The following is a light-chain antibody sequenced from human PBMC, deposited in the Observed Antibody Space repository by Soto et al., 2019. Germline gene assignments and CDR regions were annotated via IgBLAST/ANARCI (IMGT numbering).Light chain of an antibody. J-gene: IGKJ1*01. V-gene: IGKV1-5*03. CDR1: HSISNC. Sequence: IQMSQSPSTLSASVGDRATITFRASHSISNCLAWYQQKPGKAPKLLIYKASLLESGVPSRFSGSGSGTDFTLTISRLQPEDVATYYWQQSYSTWTFGQGTKVDIK. CDR2: KAS. CDR3: QQSYSTWT.